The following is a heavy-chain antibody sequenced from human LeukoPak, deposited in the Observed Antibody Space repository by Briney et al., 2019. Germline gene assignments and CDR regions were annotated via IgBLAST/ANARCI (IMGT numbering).Heavy chain of an antibody. CDR3: ARATTVTPYYFDR. CDR1: GGSFSGYY. Sequence: SETLSLTCAVYGGSFSGYYWSWIRHPPGKGLEWIGEINHSGSTNYNPSLKSRVTISVDTSKNQFSLKLTSVTAADTAVYYCARATTVTPYYFDRWGQGTLVTVSS. V-gene: IGHV4-34*01. J-gene: IGHJ4*02. CDR2: INHSGST. D-gene: IGHD4-17*01.